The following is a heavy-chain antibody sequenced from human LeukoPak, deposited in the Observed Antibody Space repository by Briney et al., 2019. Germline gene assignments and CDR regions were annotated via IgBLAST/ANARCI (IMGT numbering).Heavy chain of an antibody. D-gene: IGHD2/OR15-2a*01. CDR3: ARDNSKVYYFDY. Sequence: ASVKVSCKASGYTFTSYGISWVRQAPGQGLEWMGWISAYNGNTNYAQKLQGRVAMTTDTSTSTAYMELRSLRSDDTAVYYCARDNSKVYYFDYWGQGTLVTVSS. V-gene: IGHV1-18*01. CDR1: GYTFTSYG. J-gene: IGHJ4*02. CDR2: ISAYNGNT.